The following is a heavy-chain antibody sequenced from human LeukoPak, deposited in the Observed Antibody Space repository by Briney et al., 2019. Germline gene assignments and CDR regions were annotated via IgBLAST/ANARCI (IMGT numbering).Heavy chain of an antibody. CDR2: IIPIFGTT. CDR3: ARGGLGESGAFDI. Sequence: SVKVSCKASGGIFSSYGISWVRQAPGQGLEWMGGIIPIFGTTNYAQKFQGRVTITADESTRTAYMELSSLRSEDTAVYYCARGGLGESGAFDIWGQGTMVTVSS. J-gene: IGHJ3*02. D-gene: IGHD3-3*01. V-gene: IGHV1-69*13. CDR1: GGIFSSYG.